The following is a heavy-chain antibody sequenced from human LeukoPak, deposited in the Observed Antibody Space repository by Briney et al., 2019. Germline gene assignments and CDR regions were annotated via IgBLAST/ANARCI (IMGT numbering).Heavy chain of an antibody. CDR1: GFTFSSYG. J-gene: IGHJ4*02. CDR3: ARSASGSGDY. D-gene: IGHD3-10*01. V-gene: IGHV3-21*01. Sequence: EGSLRLSCAASGFTFSSYGMHWVRQAPGKGLEWVSSISSSSSYIYYADSVKGRFTISRDNAKNSLYLQMNSLRAEDTAVYYCARSASGSGDYWGQGTLVTVSS. CDR2: ISSSSSYI.